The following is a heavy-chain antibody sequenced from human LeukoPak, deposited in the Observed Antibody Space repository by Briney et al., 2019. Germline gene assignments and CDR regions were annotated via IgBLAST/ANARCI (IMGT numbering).Heavy chain of an antibody. J-gene: IGHJ6*03. D-gene: IGHD4-17*01. Sequence: GALVKVSCKTSGYTFTSYGLSWVRQAPGQGLEWMGCIITYNGNTYYSQKLQGRVTMTTDTSTSTAYMELRSLRSDDTAVYYCAKTTVTSEEYFYYYMDVWGKGTTVTVSS. CDR1: GYTFTSYG. CDR3: AKTTVTSEEYFYYYMDV. V-gene: IGHV1-18*01. CDR2: IITYNGNT.